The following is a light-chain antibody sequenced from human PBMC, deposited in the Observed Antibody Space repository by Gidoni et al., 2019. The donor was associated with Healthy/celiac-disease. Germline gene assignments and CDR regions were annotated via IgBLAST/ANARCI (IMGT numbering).Light chain of an antibody. Sequence: EIVLTQYAGTLSLSPGEGATLSCRDSQSVSSSYLAWYQQKPGQAPRLLIYGASSRATGIPDRFSGSGSGTDFTLTISRLEPEDFAVYYCQQYGSSLIFTFGPGTKVEIK. CDR1: QSVSSSY. CDR2: GAS. CDR3: QQYGSSLIFT. V-gene: IGKV3-20*01. J-gene: IGKJ3*01.